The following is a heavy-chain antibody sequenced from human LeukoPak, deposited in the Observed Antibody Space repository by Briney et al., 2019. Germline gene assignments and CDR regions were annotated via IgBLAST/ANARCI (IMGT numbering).Heavy chain of an antibody. D-gene: IGHD3-22*01. CDR3: ARGLRYYYDSSGYYSPGFVDY. CDR1: GGSFSGYY. J-gene: IGHJ4*02. Sequence: PSETLSLTCAVYGGSFSGYYWSWIRQPPGKGLEWIGEINHSGSTNYNPSLKSRVTISVDTSKNQFSLKLSSVAAADTAVCYCARGLRYYYDSSGYYSPGFVDYWGQGTLVTVSS. V-gene: IGHV4-34*01. CDR2: INHSGST.